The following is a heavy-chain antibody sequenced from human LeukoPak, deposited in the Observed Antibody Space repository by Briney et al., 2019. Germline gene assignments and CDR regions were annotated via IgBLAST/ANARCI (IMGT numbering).Heavy chain of an antibody. CDR3: ANSYCSSTSCYLYYFDY. V-gene: IGHV3-23*01. D-gene: IGHD2-2*01. J-gene: IGHJ4*02. Sequence: GGSLRLSWAASGFTFSSYAMSWVRQAPGKGLEWVSAISGSGGSTYYADSVKGRFTISRDNSKNTLYLQMNSLRAEDTAVYYCANSYCSSTSCYLYYFDYWGLGTLVTVSS. CDR2: ISGSGGST. CDR1: GFTFSSYA.